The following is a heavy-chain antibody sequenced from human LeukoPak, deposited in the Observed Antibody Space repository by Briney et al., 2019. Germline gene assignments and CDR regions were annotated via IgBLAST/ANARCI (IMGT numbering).Heavy chain of an antibody. D-gene: IGHD5-24*01. Sequence: GGSLRLSCVASGFTFSFYWMGWVRQAPGKGLEWVSYISSGATTVYYADSVMGRFTVSRDNANNSLYLQMNSLRDEDTAMFYCARVGDGHSVNYLDSWGQGTLVTVSS. CDR1: GFTFSFYW. CDR3: ARVGDGHSVNYLDS. CDR2: ISSGATTV. J-gene: IGHJ4*02. V-gene: IGHV3-48*02.